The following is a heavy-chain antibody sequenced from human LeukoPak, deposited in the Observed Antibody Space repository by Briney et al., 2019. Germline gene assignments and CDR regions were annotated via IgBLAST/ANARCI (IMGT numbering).Heavy chain of an antibody. J-gene: IGHJ5*02. CDR2: IRSKANSYAT. V-gene: IGHV3-73*01. CDR3: TIVPRPPS. Sequence: GGSLKLSCAASGFTFSGSAMHWVRQASGKGLEWVGRIRSKANSYATAYAASVKGRFTISRDDSKNTAYLQMNSLKTEDTAVYYCTIVPRPPSWGQGTLVTVSS. D-gene: IGHD2-2*01. CDR1: GFTFSGSA.